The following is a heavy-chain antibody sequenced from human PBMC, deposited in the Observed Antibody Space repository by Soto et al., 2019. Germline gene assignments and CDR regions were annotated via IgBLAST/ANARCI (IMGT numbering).Heavy chain of an antibody. CDR1: GFTFNTYD. D-gene: IGHD2-21*01. CDR2: ITTSSASI. Sequence: EVQLVESGGGLVKPGGSLRLSCAASGFTFNTYDMNWVRQAPGKGLEWVSSITTSSASIYYADSLKGRITISRDNAKNLPFLQMNSLTAEDTAVYYCVRSGTARLLRHSWFDTWGQGTLVTVSS. V-gene: IGHV3-21*01. J-gene: IGHJ5*02. CDR3: VRSGTARLLRHSWFDT.